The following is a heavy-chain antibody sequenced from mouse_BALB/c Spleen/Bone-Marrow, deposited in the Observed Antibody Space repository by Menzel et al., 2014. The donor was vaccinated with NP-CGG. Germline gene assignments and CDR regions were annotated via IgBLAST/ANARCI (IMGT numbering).Heavy chain of an antibody. CDR3: ARDGYDDY. V-gene: IGHV7-3*02. CDR2: IRNKANGYTT. Sequence: EVQVVESGGGLVQPGGSLRLSCATSGFTFTDYYMSWVRQPPGKALEWLGFIRNKANGYTTEYSASVKGRFTISRDNSQSILYLQMNTLRAGDSAPYYCARDGYDDYWGQGTTLTVSS. CDR1: GFTFTDYY. J-gene: IGHJ2*01. D-gene: IGHD2-2*01.